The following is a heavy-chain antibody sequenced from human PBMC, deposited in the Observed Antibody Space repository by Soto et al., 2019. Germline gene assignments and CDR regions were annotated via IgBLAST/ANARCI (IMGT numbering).Heavy chain of an antibody. CDR2: IIPIFGAA. D-gene: IGHD3-22*01. Sequence: SVKVSCKASGGTFSSDAISWVRQAPGQGLEWMGGIIPIFGAANYAQKFQGRVTITADESTSTAYMELSSLRSEDTAVYYCARERDYYDSSGPHAFDIWGQGTMVTVSS. J-gene: IGHJ3*02. CDR1: GGTFSSDA. V-gene: IGHV1-69*13. CDR3: ARERDYYDSSGPHAFDI.